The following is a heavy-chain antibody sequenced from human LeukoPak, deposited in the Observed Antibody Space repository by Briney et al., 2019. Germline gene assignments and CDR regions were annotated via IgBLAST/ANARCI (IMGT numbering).Heavy chain of an antibody. CDR2: INPSGGST. J-gene: IGHJ3*02. Sequence: ASVKVSCKASGYTFTSYYMHWVRQAPGQGLEWMGIINPSGGSTSYAQKFQGRVTMTRDTSTSTVYMELSSLRSKDTAVYYCARVRRDGYNLEGAFDIWGQGTMVTVSS. CDR3: ARVRRDGYNLEGAFDI. V-gene: IGHV1-46*01. D-gene: IGHD5-24*01. CDR1: GYTFTSYY.